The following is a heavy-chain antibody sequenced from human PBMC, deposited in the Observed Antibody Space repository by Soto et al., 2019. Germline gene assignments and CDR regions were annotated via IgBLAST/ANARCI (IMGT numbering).Heavy chain of an antibody. V-gene: IGHV3-74*01. CDR2: INTDGSDT. CDR1: GFTFSSDW. Sequence: PGGSLRLSCAASGFTFSSDWMHWVRQAPGKGLVWVSRINTDGSDTSYADSVKGRFTISRDNAKNSLYLQMNSLRAEDTAVYYCARDVGPKTYYYYGMDVWGQGTTVTVSS. J-gene: IGHJ6*02. D-gene: IGHD1-26*01. CDR3: ARDVGPKTYYYYGMDV.